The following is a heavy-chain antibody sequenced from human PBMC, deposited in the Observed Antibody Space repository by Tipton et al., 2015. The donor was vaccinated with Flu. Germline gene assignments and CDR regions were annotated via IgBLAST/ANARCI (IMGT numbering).Heavy chain of an antibody. V-gene: IGHV4-30-4*01. CDR2: IYYSGST. Sequence: LRLSCTVSGGSISSGDYYWGWIRQPPGKGLEWIGYIYYSGSTYYNPSLKSRVTISVDTSKNQFSLKLSSVTAADTAVYYCAREGYTVTTRWFDPWGQGTLVTVSS. D-gene: IGHD4-17*01. CDR1: GGSISSGDYY. CDR3: AREGYTVTTRWFDP. J-gene: IGHJ5*02.